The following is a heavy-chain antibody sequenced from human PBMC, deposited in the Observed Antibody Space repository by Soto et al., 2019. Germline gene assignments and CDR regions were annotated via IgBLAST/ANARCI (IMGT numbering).Heavy chain of an antibody. Sequence: VQVSCKASGGTFISYAISWVRQAPGQGLEWMGGIIPIFGTANYAQKFQGRVTITADESTSTAYMELSSLRSEDTAVYYCARANSGSSQAYYYYGMDVWGQGTTVTVSS. D-gene: IGHD1-26*01. CDR1: GGTFISYA. CDR2: IIPIFGTA. V-gene: IGHV1-69*01. J-gene: IGHJ6*02. CDR3: ARANSGSSQAYYYYGMDV.